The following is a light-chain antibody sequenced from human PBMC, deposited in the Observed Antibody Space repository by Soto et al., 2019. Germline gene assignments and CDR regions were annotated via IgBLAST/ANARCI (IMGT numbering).Light chain of an antibody. CDR1: SSDVGGYNY. CDR3: AAWDDSLNGAV. V-gene: IGLV2-8*01. J-gene: IGLJ7*01. Sequence: QSVLTQPPSASGSPGQSVTISCTGTSSDVGGYNYVSWYQQHPGKAPKLVIYEVTKRPSGVPDRFSGSKSGNTASLTVSGLQSEDEADYYCAAWDDSLNGAVFGGGTQLTVL. CDR2: EVT.